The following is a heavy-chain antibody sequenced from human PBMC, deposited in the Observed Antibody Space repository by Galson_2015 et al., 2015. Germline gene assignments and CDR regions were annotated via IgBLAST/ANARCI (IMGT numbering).Heavy chain of an antibody. D-gene: IGHD4-17*01. V-gene: IGHV3-74*01. Sequence: SLRLSCAASGFTFRSYWMHWVRHAPGKGLVWVSRINSDGSSTSYADSVKGRFTISRDNAKNTLYLQMNSLRAEDTAVYYCARDSVADYATPVDNWGQGTLVTVSS. CDR3: ARDSVADYATPVDN. J-gene: IGHJ4*02. CDR2: INSDGSST. CDR1: GFTFRSYW.